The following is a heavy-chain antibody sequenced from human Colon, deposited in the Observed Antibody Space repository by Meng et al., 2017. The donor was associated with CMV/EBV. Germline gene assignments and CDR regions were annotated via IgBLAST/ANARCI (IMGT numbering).Heavy chain of an antibody. V-gene: IGHV4-61*01. D-gene: IGHD6-19*01. J-gene: IGHJ4*02. CDR1: GGSVNSGSYY. CDR2: ISYSGNT. Sequence: SETLSLTCNVSGGSVNSGSYYWTWIRQPPGKGLEWIGYISYSGNTNYNLSLKSRLTIEVDTSRNQFSLKLTSVSAADTAMYYCARETSGWSTGIDYWGQGTLVTVSS. CDR3: ARETSGWSTGIDY.